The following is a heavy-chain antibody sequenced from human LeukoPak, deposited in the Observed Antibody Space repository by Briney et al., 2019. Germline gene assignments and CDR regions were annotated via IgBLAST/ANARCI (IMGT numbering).Heavy chain of an antibody. V-gene: IGHV1-46*02. CDR3: ARDDTIAEGIGLEY. J-gene: IGHJ4*02. CDR2: INPSDGWT. CDR1: GYTFNTYY. D-gene: IGHD1-26*01. Sequence: GASVKVSYKASGYTFNTYYIHWVRQAPGQGLEWLAIINPSDGWTNYAQKFKGRVAVTGDTSTSTVYMELSRLRSDDTAVYYCARDDTIAEGIGLEYWGQGTLVTVSP.